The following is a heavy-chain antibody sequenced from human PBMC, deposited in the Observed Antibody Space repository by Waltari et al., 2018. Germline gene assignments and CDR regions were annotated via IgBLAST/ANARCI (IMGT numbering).Heavy chain of an antibody. J-gene: IGHJ4*02. D-gene: IGHD3-22*01. V-gene: IGHV4-39*02. CDR3: ARRSRDSSGHFYSDY. CDR2: ISHGGST. Sequence: LQLQESGPGLVKPSETLSLTCTVSGDSISSNTYSWAWVRQPPGEGLEGIATISHGGSTCYTPSLKSRVTISIDTSKNHYSLVLTSVTAADTAVYYCARRSRDSSGHFYSDYWGQGTLVAVSS. CDR1: GDSISSNTYS.